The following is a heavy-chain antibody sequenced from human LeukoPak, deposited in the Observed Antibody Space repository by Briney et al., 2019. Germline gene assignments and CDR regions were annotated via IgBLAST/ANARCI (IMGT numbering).Heavy chain of an antibody. Sequence: SETLSLTCAVYGGSFSGYYWSWIRQPPGKGLEWIGEINHSGSTNYNPSLKSRVTISVDTSKNQFSLKLSSVTAADTAVYYCARVRIADEMDVWGKGTTVTVSS. CDR1: GGSFSGYY. J-gene: IGHJ6*04. CDR3: ARVRIADEMDV. V-gene: IGHV4-34*09. CDR2: INHSGST. D-gene: IGHD6-13*01.